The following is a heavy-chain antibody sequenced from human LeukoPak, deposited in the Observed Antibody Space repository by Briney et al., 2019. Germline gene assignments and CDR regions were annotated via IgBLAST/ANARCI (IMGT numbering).Heavy chain of an antibody. V-gene: IGHV4-31*03. CDR3: ARHRDFGTYYYYGMDV. D-gene: IGHD3-10*01. Sequence: SQTLSLTCTVSGGSISSGGYYWSWIRQHPGKGLEWIGYIYYSGSTYYNPSLKSRVTISVDTSKNQFSLKLSSVTAADTAVYYCARHRDFGTYYYYGMDVWGQGTTVTVSS. J-gene: IGHJ6*02. CDR2: IYYSGST. CDR1: GGSISSGGYY.